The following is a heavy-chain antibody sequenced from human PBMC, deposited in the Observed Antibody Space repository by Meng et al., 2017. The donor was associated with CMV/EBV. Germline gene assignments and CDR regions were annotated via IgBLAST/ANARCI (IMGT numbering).Heavy chain of an antibody. V-gene: IGHV6-1*01. J-gene: IGHJ4*02. CDR3: ARETGDSIYYFDY. CDR1: GDSVSSKSAA. D-gene: IGHD7-27*01. Sequence: QAHRPVSGPGWGKHSQTLSPTCATSGDSVSSKSAAWNLIRQSPSRGPEWLGRTYYRSKWYNDYAVSVKSRITINPGTSKNQFSLQLNAVTPEDTAVYYCARETGDSIYYFDYWGQGTLVTVSS. CDR2: TYYRSKWYN.